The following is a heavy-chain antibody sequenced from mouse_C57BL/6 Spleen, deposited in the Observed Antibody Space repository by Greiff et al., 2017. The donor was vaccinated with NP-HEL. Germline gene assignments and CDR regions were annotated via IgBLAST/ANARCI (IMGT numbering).Heavy chain of an antibody. D-gene: IGHD1-1*01. Sequence: EVKLVESGGGLVKPGGSLKLSCAASGFTFSDYGMHWVRQAPEKGLEWVAYISSGSSTIYYADTVKGRFTISRDNAKNTLFLQMTSLRSEDTAMYYCARPPYYYGSSYDAMDYWGQRTSVTVSS. J-gene: IGHJ4*01. CDR2: ISSGSSTI. V-gene: IGHV5-17*01. CDR1: GFTFSDYG. CDR3: ARPPYYYGSSYDAMDY.